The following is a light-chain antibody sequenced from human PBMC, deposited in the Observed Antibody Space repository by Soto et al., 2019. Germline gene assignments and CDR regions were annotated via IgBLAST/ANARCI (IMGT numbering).Light chain of an antibody. CDR2: EVN. J-gene: IGLJ3*02. CDR3: SSYVGNNNLV. V-gene: IGLV2-8*01. CDR1: SSDVGGYNY. Sequence: QSALTQPPSASGSPGQSVAISCTGTSSDVGGYNYVSWYQQHPGKAPKLMIYEVNKRPSGVPDRFSGSKSGKTASLTVSGLQADDEADYYCSSYVGNNNLVFGGGTKLTVL.